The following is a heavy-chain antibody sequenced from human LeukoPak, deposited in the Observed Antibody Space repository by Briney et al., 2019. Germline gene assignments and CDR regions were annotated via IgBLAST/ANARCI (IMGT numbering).Heavy chain of an antibody. D-gene: IGHD1-1*01. Sequence: GGSLRLSCAASGLTFSTYAMHWVRQAPGKGLKYVSAISSYGDNTYYANSVKGRFTISRDNSKNTLYLQMGSLKAEDMAVYYCATEGHNWNHFDYWGQGTLVTVSS. CDR1: GLTFSTYA. J-gene: IGHJ4*02. CDR2: ISSYGDNT. V-gene: IGHV3-64*01. CDR3: ATEGHNWNHFDY.